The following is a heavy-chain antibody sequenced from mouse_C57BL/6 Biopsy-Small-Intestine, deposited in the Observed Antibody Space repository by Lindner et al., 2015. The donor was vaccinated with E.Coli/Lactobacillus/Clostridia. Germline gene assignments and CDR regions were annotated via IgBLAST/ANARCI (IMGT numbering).Heavy chain of an antibody. Sequence: SVKVSCKASGYTFTAYGITWVRQAPGQGLEWMGWISGQDGKTNYAQKLQGRVTVTTDTSTNTAYMELRSLRSDDTAVYYCARDPPRTKRFLEWSVLDYWGQGTRVTVSS. D-gene: IGHD1-3*01. V-gene: IGHV14-2*01. CDR3: ARDPPRTKRFLEWSVLDY. J-gene: IGHJ4*01. CDR2: ISGQDGKT. CDR1: GYTFTAYG.